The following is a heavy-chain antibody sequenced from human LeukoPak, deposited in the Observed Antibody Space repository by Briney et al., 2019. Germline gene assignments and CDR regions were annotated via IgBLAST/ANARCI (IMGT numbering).Heavy chain of an antibody. J-gene: IGHJ4*02. V-gene: IGHV1-2*02. CDR2: INPNSGGT. CDR3: ARSAPDGYYDSSGYSPLHY. CDR1: GYKFTSYG. Sequence: GASVKVSCKASGYKFTSYGISWVRQAPGQGLEWMGWINPNSGGTNYAQKFQGRVTMTRDTSISTAYMELSRLRSDDTAVYYCARSAPDGYYDSSGYSPLHYWGQGTLVTVSS. D-gene: IGHD3-22*01.